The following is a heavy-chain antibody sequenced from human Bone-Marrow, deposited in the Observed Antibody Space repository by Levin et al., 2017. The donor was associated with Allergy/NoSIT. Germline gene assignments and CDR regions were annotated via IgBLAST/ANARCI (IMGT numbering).Heavy chain of an antibody. J-gene: IGHJ4*02. CDR2: ISSDSGDI. CDR3: TRLSVPADFDY. D-gene: IGHD2-2*01. V-gene: IGHV3-21*06. Sequence: PGGSLRLSCAASGFAFSRYTMTWVRQAPGKGLEWVSSISSDSGDIYYADSVKGRFTISRDNAKNSLYLQVNSLSAEDTAVYYCTRLSVPADFDYWGQGTRVTVAS. CDR1: GFAFSRYT.